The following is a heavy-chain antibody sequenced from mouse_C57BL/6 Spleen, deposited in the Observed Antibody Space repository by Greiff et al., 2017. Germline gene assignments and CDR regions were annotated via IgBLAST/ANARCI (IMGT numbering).Heavy chain of an antibody. D-gene: IGHD2-10*02. CDR1: GFTFSDYG. Sequence: DVKLVESGGGLVKPGGSLKLSCAASGFTFSDYGMHWVRQAPEKGLEWVAYISSGSSTIYYADTVKGRFTISRDNAKNTLFLQMTSVRSEDTAMYYCAGTGYGYYGMDYWGQGASVTVSS. V-gene: IGHV5-17*01. CDR2: ISSGSSTI. CDR3: AGTGYGYYGMDY. J-gene: IGHJ4*01.